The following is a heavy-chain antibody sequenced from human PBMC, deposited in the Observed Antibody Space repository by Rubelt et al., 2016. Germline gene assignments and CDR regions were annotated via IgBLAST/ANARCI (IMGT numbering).Heavy chain of an antibody. Sequence: ASGFTYTYSTMTWVRQAPGKGLEWVSAISGNGGSTYYADSVRGRFTISRDNSRNTLYLQMNSLRAEDTAVYYCAKGGDGYNPGYYYYYGMDVWGQGNTVTVSS. J-gene: IGHJ6*02. CDR3: AKGGDGYNPGYYYYYGMDV. V-gene: IGHV3-23*01. CDR1: GFTYTYST. CDR2: ISGNGGST. D-gene: IGHD5-24*01.